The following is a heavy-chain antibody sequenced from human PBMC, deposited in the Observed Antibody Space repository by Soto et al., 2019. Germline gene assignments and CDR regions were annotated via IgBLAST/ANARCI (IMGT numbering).Heavy chain of an antibody. V-gene: IGHV1-69*01. J-gene: IGHJ5*02. CDR3: ARNMIAVADLDFDP. D-gene: IGHD6-19*01. CDR2: IIPIFGTA. Sequence: QVQLVQSGAEVKKPGSSVKVFCKASGGTFSSYAISWVRQAPGQGLEWMGGIIPIFGTANYAQKFQGRVTITADESTSTAYMELSSLRSEDTAVYYCARNMIAVADLDFDPWGQGTLVTVSS. CDR1: GGTFSSYA.